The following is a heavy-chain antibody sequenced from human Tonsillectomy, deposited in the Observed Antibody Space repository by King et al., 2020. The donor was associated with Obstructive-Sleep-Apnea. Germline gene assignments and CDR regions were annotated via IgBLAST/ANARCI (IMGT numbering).Heavy chain of an antibody. CDR3: ARGGTLAFDY. CDR2: IYSGGSA. D-gene: IGHD3-16*01. Sequence: VQLVESGGGLVQLGGSLRLSCAASGFTVSSAYINWVRQAPGKGLECVSVIYSGGSAYYADSVKGRFTISRDDSKNTVYLQMNSLTAEDTAVYYCARGGTLAFDYWGQGTLVTVSS. J-gene: IGHJ4*02. CDR1: GFTVSSAY. V-gene: IGHV3-66*01.